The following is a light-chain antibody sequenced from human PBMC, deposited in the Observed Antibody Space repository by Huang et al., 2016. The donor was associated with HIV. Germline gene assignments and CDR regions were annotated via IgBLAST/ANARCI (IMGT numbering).Light chain of an antibody. CDR3: QQYNDWPLT. J-gene: IGKJ4*01. V-gene: IGKV3-15*01. CDR1: QSVNTI. CDR2: GAS. Sequence: EIVMTQSPAILSVSPGERATLSCRASQSVNTILAWYQQKPGQAPRLRIYGASTRATGVPARFSGGGSGTEFTLTISGLKSEDFAVYYCQQYNDWPLTFGGGTKVDIK.